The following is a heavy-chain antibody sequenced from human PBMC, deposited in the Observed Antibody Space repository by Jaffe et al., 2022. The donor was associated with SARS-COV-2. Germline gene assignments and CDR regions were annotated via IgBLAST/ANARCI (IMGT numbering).Heavy chain of an antibody. CDR2: ISYDGSNK. CDR3: ARDSWEPGYFDY. V-gene: IGHV3-30-3*01. J-gene: IGHJ4*02. CDR1: GFTFSSYA. Sequence: QVQLVESGGGVVQPGRSLRLSCAASGFTFSSYAMHWVRQAPGKGLEWVAVISYDGSNKYYADSVKGRFTISRDNSKNTLYLQMNSLRAEDTAVYYCARDSWEPGYFDYWGQGTLVTVSS. D-gene: IGHD1-26*01.